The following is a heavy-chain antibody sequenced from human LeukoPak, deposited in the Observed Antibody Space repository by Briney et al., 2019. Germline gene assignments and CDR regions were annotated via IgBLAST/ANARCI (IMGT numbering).Heavy chain of an antibody. V-gene: IGHV3-7*01. CDR1: GFMFSSYW. J-gene: IGHJ4*02. CDR3: ARELNRPNFFDF. CDR2: IKEDGSEK. D-gene: IGHD1-14*01. Sequence: PGGSLRLSCAASGFMFSSYWMSWVRQAPGKGLEWVADIKEDGSEKSYVDSVKGRFTISRDNAKNSLYLQMNTLRAEDTAVYYCARELNRPNFFDFWGQGSLVSVSP.